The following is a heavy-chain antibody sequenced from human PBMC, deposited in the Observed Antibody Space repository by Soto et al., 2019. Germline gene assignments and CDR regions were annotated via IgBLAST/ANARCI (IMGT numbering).Heavy chain of an antibody. J-gene: IGHJ6*02. V-gene: IGHV4-31*03. CDR1: VGSISSGGYY. CDR3: ARTKTPWYGMEV. D-gene: IGHD2-15*01. CDR2: IYYSGST. Sequence: SETLSLTCTVSVGSISSGGYYLSWIRQHPGKGLEWIGYIYYSGSTYYNPSLKSRVTISVDTSKNQFSLKLSSVTAADTAVYYCARTKTPWYGMEVWGQGTPVTVSS.